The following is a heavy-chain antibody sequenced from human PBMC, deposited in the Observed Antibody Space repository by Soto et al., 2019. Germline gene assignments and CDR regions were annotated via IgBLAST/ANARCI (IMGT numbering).Heavy chain of an antibody. J-gene: IGHJ4*02. Sequence: EVQLVESGGGLVQPGGSLRLSCAASGFTFSSYSMNWVRQAPGKGLEWVSYISSSSSTIYYADSVKGRFTISRDNAKNSLYLQLNGLRDEDTAGYYCARDRNGYGDYWGGFDSWGQGTLVTVSS. CDR1: GFTFSSYS. CDR2: ISSSSSTI. CDR3: ARDRNGYGDYWGGFDS. D-gene: IGHD4-17*01. V-gene: IGHV3-48*02.